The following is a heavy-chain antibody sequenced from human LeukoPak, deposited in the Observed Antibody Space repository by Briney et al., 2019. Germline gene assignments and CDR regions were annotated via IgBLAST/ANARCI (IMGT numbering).Heavy chain of an antibody. D-gene: IGHD3-22*01. CDR2: ISGSGGST. Sequence: PGGSLRLSCAASGFTFSSYSMNWVRQAPGKGLEWVSAISGSGGSTYYADSVKGRFTISRDNSKNTLYLQMNSLRAEDTAVYYCAKDSYYYDSSGYPGRKTVVRAVGYFDLWGRGTLVTVSS. J-gene: IGHJ2*01. CDR1: GFTFSSYS. CDR3: AKDSYYYDSSGYPGRKTVVRAVGYFDL. V-gene: IGHV3-23*01.